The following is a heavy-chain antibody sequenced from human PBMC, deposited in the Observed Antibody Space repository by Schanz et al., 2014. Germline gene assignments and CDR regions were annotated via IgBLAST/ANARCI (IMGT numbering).Heavy chain of an antibody. D-gene: IGHD3-10*01. J-gene: IGHJ4*02. CDR1: GYTFTDYY. Sequence: QLVQSGSEFRKPGASVKVSCKASGYTFTDYYMHWVRQAPGQGLEWMGRINPNSGGTNYAQKFQGRVTMTTDTSTSTAYMELRSLRSDDTAVYYCARDRRLQRQSGWDYWGQGTLVTVSS. V-gene: IGHV1-2*06. CDR3: ARDRRLQRQSGWDY. CDR2: INPNSGGT.